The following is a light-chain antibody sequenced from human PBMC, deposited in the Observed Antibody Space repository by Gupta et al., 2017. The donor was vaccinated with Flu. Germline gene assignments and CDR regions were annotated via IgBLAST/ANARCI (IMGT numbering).Light chain of an antibody. Sequence: ITIPCTGTSSEIGGYNWVAWYQHHPAKAHKLLISDVSNRPSGVANRFSGSKSGNTASLTISGLQAEDEADYFCSSYTDSSLVVFGGGTKLTVL. CDR2: DVS. J-gene: IGLJ2*01. V-gene: IGLV2-14*03. CDR3: SSYTDSSLVV. CDR1: SSEIGGYNW.